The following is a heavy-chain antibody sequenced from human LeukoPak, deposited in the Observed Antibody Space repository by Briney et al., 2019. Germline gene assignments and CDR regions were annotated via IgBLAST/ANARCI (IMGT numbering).Heavy chain of an antibody. J-gene: IGHJ3*02. CDR2: IWYDGSNK. CDR1: GFIFSNYG. Sequence: GRSLRVSCAASGFIFSNYGMHWGRQAPGKGLEWVAVIWYDGSNKYYADSVKGRFTISRDNSKNTVYLQMNSLRAEDTAVYYCARGLRNTDTFDIWGQGTMVTVSS. V-gene: IGHV3-33*01. CDR3: ARGLRNTDTFDI.